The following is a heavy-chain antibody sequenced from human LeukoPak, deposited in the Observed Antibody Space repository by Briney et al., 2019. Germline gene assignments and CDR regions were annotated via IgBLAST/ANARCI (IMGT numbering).Heavy chain of an antibody. J-gene: IGHJ6*04. Sequence: GGSLRLSCAASGFTFSNYAMSWVRQAPGKGLEWVSVTSDSGGSTYYADSVKGRFTISRDNSKNTLYLQMNSLRDEDTAVYYCAKDRGYYGSGSNGMDVWGKGTTVTVSS. CDR3: AKDRGYYGSGSNGMDV. CDR2: TSDSGGST. D-gene: IGHD3-10*01. CDR1: GFTFSNYA. V-gene: IGHV3-23*01.